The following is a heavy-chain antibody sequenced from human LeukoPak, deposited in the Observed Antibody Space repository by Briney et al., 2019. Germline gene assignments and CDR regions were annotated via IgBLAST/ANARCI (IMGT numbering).Heavy chain of an antibody. J-gene: IGHJ6*03. D-gene: IGHD4-23*01. Sequence: SETLSLTCTVSGGSISSYYWSWIRQPPGKGLEWIGYIYYSGSTNYNPSLKSRVTISVDTSKNQFSLKLSSVTAADTAVYYRARAELGGNKDYYYYYYMDVWGKGTTVTVSS. CDR1: GGSISSYY. V-gene: IGHV4-59*08. CDR2: IYYSGST. CDR3: ARAELGGNKDYYYYYYMDV.